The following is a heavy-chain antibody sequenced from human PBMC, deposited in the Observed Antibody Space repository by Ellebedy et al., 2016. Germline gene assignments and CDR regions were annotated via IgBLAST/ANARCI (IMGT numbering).Heavy chain of an antibody. V-gene: IGHV4-59*01. CDR2: IEYIGRT. CDR3: ARGRFGGFFDD. Sequence: SETLSLTCSVSGGSTSGYYWSWIRLPPGKRLEWIAYIEYIGRTEYSPSLNSRATISLDASKTQISLQLSSVTAGDTAVYYCARGRFGGFFDDWGQGTLVTVSS. J-gene: IGHJ4*02. CDR1: GGSTSGYY. D-gene: IGHD3-16*01.